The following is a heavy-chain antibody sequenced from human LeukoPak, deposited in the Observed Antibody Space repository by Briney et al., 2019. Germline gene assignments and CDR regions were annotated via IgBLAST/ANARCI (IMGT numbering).Heavy chain of an antibody. V-gene: IGHV5-51*01. CDR2: IYPSDSDI. Sequence: GESLKISCKGSGYXFISYWIGWVRQMPGKGLEWMGIIYPSDSDIRYSPSFQGQVTISADKSISTAYLQWSSLKASDTAMYFCARGSGWYSEYWGQGTLVTVSS. CDR1: GYXFISYW. CDR3: ARGSGWYSEY. D-gene: IGHD6-19*01. J-gene: IGHJ4*02.